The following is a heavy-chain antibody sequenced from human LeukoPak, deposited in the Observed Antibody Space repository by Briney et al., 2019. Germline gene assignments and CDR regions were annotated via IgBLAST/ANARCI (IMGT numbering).Heavy chain of an antibody. CDR1: GFTFSSYA. D-gene: IGHD1-1*01. CDR2: ISYDGGNK. Sequence: PGGSLRLSCAASGFTFSSYAMHWVRQAPGKGLEWVAIISYDGGNKYYSDSVKGRFTISRHNSKNTLYLQMNSLRAEDTAVYYCARARRYNNYYFDYWGQGTLVTVSS. V-gene: IGHV3-30*14. CDR3: ARARRYNNYYFDY. J-gene: IGHJ4*02.